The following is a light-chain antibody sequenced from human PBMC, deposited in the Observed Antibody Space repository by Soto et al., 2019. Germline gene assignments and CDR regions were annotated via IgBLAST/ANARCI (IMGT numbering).Light chain of an antibody. CDR3: QQSYSTPRT. V-gene: IGKV1-39*01. Sequence: DIQMTQSPSSLSVSVGDRVTITCRASQSISNYLNWYQQKPGKAPKLLIYAASTLQSGVPSRFSGSGSGTDFTFTVSSLQPEDFATYYCQQSYSTPRTFGQGTKVEIK. CDR1: QSISNY. CDR2: AAS. J-gene: IGKJ1*01.